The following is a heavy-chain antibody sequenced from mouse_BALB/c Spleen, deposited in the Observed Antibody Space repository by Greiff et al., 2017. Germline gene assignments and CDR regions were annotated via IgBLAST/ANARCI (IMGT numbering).Heavy chain of an antibody. CDR1: GFTFNTYA. D-gene: IGHD1-2*01. CDR3: VSPLITTAFYAMDD. CDR2: IRSKSNNYAT. V-gene: IGHV10-1*02. Sequence: EVQRVESGGGLVQPKGSLKLSCAASGFTFNTYAMNWVRQAPGKGLEWVARIRSKSNNYATYYADSVKDRFTISRDDSQSMLYLQMNNLKTEDTAMYYCVSPLITTAFYAMDDWGQGTSVTVSS. J-gene: IGHJ4*01.